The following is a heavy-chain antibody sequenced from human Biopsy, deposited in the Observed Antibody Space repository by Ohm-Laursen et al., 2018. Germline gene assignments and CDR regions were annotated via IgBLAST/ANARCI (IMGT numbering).Heavy chain of an antibody. CDR2: INHSGST. J-gene: IGHJ4*02. Sequence: PSETLSLTCAVSGGSLSGTYWSWIRQTPGKGLEWIGEINHSGSTKYNPSFESRVTISVDTSKNQFSLNLFSVTAADAARYFCARGGYYAYWSGARKLNYFDYWGQGTLVIVSS. CDR1: GGSLSGTY. D-gene: IGHD3-3*01. V-gene: IGHV4-34*01. CDR3: ARGGYYAYWSGARKLNYFDY.